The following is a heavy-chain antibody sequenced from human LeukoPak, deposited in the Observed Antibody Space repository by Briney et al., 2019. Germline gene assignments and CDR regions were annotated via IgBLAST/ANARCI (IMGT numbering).Heavy chain of an antibody. CDR1: GFSVNSGFY. CDR2: IYYSGST. J-gene: IGHJ4*02. CDR3: AREYYDSSGPSHPTLDY. V-gene: IGHV4-38-2*02. Sequence: PSETLSLTCTVSGFSVNSGFYWGWIRQPPGKGLEWIGSIYYSGSTYYNPSLKSRVTISVDTSKNQFSLKLSSVTAADTAVYYCAREYYDSSGPSHPTLDYWGQGTLVTVSS. D-gene: IGHD3-22*01.